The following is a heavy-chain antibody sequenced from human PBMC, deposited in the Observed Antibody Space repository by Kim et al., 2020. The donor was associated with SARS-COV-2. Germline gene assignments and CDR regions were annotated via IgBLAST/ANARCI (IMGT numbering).Heavy chain of an antibody. CDR3: ARDRTVTTFYYYYYMDV. J-gene: IGHJ6*03. Sequence: LKSRVPIAVDTSKNQFSLKLSSVTAADTAVYYCARDRTVTTFYYYYYMDVWGKGTTVTVSS. D-gene: IGHD4-17*01. V-gene: IGHV4-61*06.